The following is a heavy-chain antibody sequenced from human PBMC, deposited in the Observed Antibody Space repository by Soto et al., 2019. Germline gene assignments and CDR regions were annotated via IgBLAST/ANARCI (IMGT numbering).Heavy chain of an antibody. CDR2: INAGNGET. D-gene: IGHD1-26*01. CDR1: GYTFTSYA. V-gene: IGHV1-3*01. CDR3: AKGFGNYWAFDY. J-gene: IGHJ4*02. Sequence: GASVKVSCKSSGYTFTSYAIHWVRQAPGQRLEWMGLINAGNGETKFSEKLQGRVTLTRDTSASTIYMQMNSLRAEDTAVYYCAKGFGNYWAFDYWGQGTLVTSPQ.